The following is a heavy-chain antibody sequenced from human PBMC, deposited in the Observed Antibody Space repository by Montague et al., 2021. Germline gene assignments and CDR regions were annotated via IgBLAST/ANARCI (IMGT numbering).Heavy chain of an antibody. J-gene: IGHJ5*02. CDR3: ARALAARWWFDP. Sequence: ETLSLTCAGSGGSFNDYYWSWIRQSPGQGLEWIGDITHNGRTNSNPSLKSRVTLSVDTSKSHFSLNLTSVTAADTAVYYCARALAARWWFDPWGQGTLVTVSS. CDR2: ITHNGRT. V-gene: IGHV4-34*01. D-gene: IGHD6-6*01. CDR1: GGSFNDYY.